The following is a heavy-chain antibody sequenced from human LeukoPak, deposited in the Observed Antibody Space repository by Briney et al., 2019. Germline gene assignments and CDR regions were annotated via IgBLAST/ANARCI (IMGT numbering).Heavy chain of an antibody. CDR1: GFTFSSYA. Sequence: GGSLRLSCAASGFTFSSYAMSWVRQAPGKGLEWVSDISGSGGSTYYADSVKGRFTISRDNSKNTLYLQMNSLRAEDTAVYYCATHSPEWRYSGYYNYYYIDVWGKGTTVTVSS. V-gene: IGHV3-23*01. J-gene: IGHJ6*03. D-gene: IGHD5-12*01. CDR2: ISGSGGST. CDR3: ATHSPEWRYSGYYNYYYIDV.